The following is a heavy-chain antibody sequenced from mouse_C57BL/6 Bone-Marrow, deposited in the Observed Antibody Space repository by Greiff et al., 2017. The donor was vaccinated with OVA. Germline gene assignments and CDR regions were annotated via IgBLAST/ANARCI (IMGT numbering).Heavy chain of an antibody. CDR3: TFYYGSSQRYFDV. D-gene: IGHD1-1*01. Sequence: VQLQQSGAELVRPGASVKLSCTASGFNIKDDYMHWVKQRPEQGLEWIGWIDPENGDTESASKFQGKATITADTSSNTAYLQLSSLTSEDTAVYYCTFYYGSSQRYFDVWGTGTTVTVSS. CDR1: GFNIKDDY. CDR2: IDPENGDT. V-gene: IGHV14-4*01. J-gene: IGHJ1*03.